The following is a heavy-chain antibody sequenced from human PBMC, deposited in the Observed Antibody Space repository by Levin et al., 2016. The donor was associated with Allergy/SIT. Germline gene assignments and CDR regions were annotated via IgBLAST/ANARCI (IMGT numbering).Heavy chain of an antibody. CDR2: IYWDGDK. CDR3: FYVGGSYPPHYGMDV. V-gene: IGHV2-5*02. D-gene: IGHD3-16*02. Sequence: WIRQPPGKALEWLALIYWDGDKRYSPSLKRRLTITKDASYNDVILTVTNVDPVDTATYYCFYVGGSYPPHYGMDVWDQGITVTVSS. J-gene: IGHJ6*02.